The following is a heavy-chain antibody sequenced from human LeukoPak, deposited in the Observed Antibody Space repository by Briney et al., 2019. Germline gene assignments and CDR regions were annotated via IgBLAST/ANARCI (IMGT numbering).Heavy chain of an antibody. CDR1: GFTFGDYG. Sequence: GGSLRLSCAASGFTFGDYGMSWVRQAPEKGLEWVSGINWNGGSTGYAGSVKGRFTISRDNAKNSLYLQMNSLRAEDTAVYYCARGTYYDILTGYYSPSDYWGQGTLVTVSS. V-gene: IGHV3-20*04. CDR2: INWNGGST. D-gene: IGHD3-9*01. J-gene: IGHJ4*02. CDR3: ARGTYYDILTGYYSPSDY.